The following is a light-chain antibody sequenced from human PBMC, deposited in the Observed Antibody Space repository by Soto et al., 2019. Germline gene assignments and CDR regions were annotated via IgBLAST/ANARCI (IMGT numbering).Light chain of an antibody. CDR2: EDT. J-gene: IGLJ1*01. Sequence: QSFLTQPASVSGSPGQSITIACAGTSSDVGRYNLVSWYQQHPGKAPKLIIHEDTKRSSGLSNRFSGSKSGNTASLTISGLQAEDEADYYCCSYAGSSTYVFGTGTKVTV. V-gene: IGLV2-23*01. CDR3: CSYAGSSTYV. CDR1: SSDVGRYNL.